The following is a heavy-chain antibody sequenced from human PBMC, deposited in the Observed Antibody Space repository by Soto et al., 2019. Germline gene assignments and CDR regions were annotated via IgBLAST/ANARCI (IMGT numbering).Heavy chain of an antibody. V-gene: IGHV3-74*01. CDR1: GFTFSSYW. J-gene: IGHJ5*02. Sequence: GGSLSLSCGASGFTFSSYWMHWVRQAPGKGLVWVSRINSGGSSTSYADSVKGRFTISRDNAKNTLYLQMNSLRAEDTAVYYCASSVRGKFDPWGQGTLVTVSS. CDR2: INSGGSST. D-gene: IGHD3-10*01. CDR3: ASSVRGKFDP.